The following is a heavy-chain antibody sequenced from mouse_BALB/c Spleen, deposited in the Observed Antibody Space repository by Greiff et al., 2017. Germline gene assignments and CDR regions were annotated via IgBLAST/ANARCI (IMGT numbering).Heavy chain of an antibody. CDR1: GYTFTSYW. D-gene: IGHD1-1*01. J-gene: IGHJ4*01. CDR2: IYPSDSYT. CDR3: TRRSPLRYYYAMDY. Sequence: QVQLQQPGAELVRPGASVKLSCKASGYTFTSYWINWVKQRPGQGLEWIGNIYPSDSYTNYNQKFKDKATLTVDKSSSTAYMQLSSPTSEDSAVYYCTRRSPLRYYYAMDYWGQGTSVTVSS. V-gene: IGHV1-69*02.